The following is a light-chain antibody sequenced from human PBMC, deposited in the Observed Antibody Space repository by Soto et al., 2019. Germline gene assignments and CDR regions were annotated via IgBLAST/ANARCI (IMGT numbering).Light chain of an antibody. CDR3: QQYTFYSWT. CDR2: KAS. J-gene: IGKJ1*01. V-gene: IGKV1-5*03. CDR1: QSISTW. Sequence: DIQMTQSPSTLSASVGDRVTISCRASQSISTWLAWYQQKPGKAPKLLIFKASTLESGVPSRFSGSGSGTAFTLTISSLQPDDFATYYCQQYTFYSWTFGRGTKVDIK.